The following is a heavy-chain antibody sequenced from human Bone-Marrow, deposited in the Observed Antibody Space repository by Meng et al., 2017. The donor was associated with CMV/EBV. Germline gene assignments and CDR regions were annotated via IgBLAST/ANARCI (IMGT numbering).Heavy chain of an antibody. CDR2: IGGRGNFI. Sequence: GESLKISCEASGFTFSRYNMNWVRQAPGKGLEWVSSIGGRGNFIYYAASLRGRFTISRDNAKNSLYLQMNSLRAEDTAVYYCVRDLGDGYSSGWYSANFDYWGQGTLVTVSS. CDR1: GFTFSRYN. D-gene: IGHD6-19*01. J-gene: IGHJ4*02. CDR3: VRDLGDGYSSGWYSANFDY. V-gene: IGHV3-21*01.